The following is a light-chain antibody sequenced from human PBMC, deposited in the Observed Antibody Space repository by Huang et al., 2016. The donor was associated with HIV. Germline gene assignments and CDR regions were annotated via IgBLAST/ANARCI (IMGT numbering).Light chain of an antibody. V-gene: IGKV4-1*01. J-gene: IGKJ3*01. CDR2: WAS. Sequence: DIVMTQSPESLAVSLGERATINCRSSQSVLNTDNNRDYLAWYQQKPGQRPRLLIYWASTRESGVPERFLGTGSGTDFTLTISNLQAEDVAVYFCQQYYDTPLTFGPGTKVDIK. CDR3: QQYYDTPLT. CDR1: QSVLNTDNNRDY.